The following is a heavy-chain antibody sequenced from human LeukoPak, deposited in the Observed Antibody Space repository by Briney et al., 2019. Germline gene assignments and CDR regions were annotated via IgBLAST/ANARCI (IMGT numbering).Heavy chain of an antibody. D-gene: IGHD3-10*01. CDR3: ARSAVKITMVRGVIWFDP. CDR2: IKQDGSEK. CDR1: GFTFSSYW. Sequence: GGSLRLSCAASGFTFSSYWMSWVRQAPGKGLEWVANIKQDGSEKYYVDSVKGRFTISRDNAKNSLYLQMNSLRAEDTAVYYCARSAVKITMVRGVIWFDPWGQGTLVTVSS. J-gene: IGHJ5*02. V-gene: IGHV3-7*01.